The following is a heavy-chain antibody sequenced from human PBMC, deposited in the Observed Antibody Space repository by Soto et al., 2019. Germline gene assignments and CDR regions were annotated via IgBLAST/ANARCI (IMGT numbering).Heavy chain of an antibody. CDR1: CASITGSSY. Sequence: PSETLCRTCTVSCASITGSSYFSWIRHPAWKGLEWIGRFSLSGTTNYNPSLRSRVTMSADVSKNQFSLRLTSVTAADTALYYCARGMTPPGAPAWYYFDSWGQGTLVTVSS. J-gene: IGHJ4*02. V-gene: IGHV4-4*07. D-gene: IGHD2-8*02. CDR2: FSLSGTT. CDR3: ARGMTPPGAPAWYYFDS.